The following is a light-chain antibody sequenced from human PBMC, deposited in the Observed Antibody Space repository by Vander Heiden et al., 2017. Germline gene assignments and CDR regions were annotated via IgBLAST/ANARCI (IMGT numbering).Light chain of an antibody. CDR2: SNN. CDR3: AAWDDSLNGWV. J-gene: IGLJ3*02. Sequence: QSVLTQPPSASGTPGQGVSISCSGSSSNIGSNTVNWYQQLPGTAPKLLIYSNNQRPSGVPDRFSGSKSGTSASQAISGLQSEDEADYYCAAWDDSLNGWVFGGGTKLTVL. CDR1: SSNIGSNT. V-gene: IGLV1-44*01.